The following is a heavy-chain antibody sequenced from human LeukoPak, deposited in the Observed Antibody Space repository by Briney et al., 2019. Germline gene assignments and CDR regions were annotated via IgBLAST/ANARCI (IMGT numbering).Heavy chain of an antibody. V-gene: IGHV3-23*01. J-gene: IGHJ4*02. CDR3: ATERRQTTSFDY. Sequence: SGGSLRLSCAASGFTFSTYPMNWLPQAPGKGLEWVSNISGSGGRTYYADSVKGRFTISRDNSKNTLYLQMNSLRAEDTAIYYCATERRQTTSFDYWGQGTLVTVSS. CDR1: GFTFSTYP. D-gene: IGHD2/OR15-2a*01. CDR2: ISGSGGRT.